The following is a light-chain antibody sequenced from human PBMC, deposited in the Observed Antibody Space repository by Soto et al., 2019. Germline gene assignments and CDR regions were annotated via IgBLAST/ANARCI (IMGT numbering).Light chain of an antibody. V-gene: IGKV1-33*01. J-gene: IGKJ4*01. Sequence: DIQMTQSPSSLSASEGDRVTITCQASQDISNYLNWYQQKPGKAPKLLIYDASNLEIGVPSRFSGSGCGTDFTFTISSLQPEDIGTYYCQQHNNPPLTFGGGTKVEIK. CDR3: QQHNNPPLT. CDR2: DAS. CDR1: QDISNY.